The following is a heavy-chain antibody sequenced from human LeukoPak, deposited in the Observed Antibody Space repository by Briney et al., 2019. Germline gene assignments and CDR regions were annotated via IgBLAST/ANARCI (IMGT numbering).Heavy chain of an antibody. Sequence: ASVMVSCKASGYTFTSYDINWVRQATGQGLEWMGWINPNSGNTGYAQKFQDRVTMTSSTSASTAYMELRSLTSEDTAVYYCARFMVRGVLGPWGQGTLVTVSS. CDR3: ARFMVRGVLGP. J-gene: IGHJ5*02. CDR2: INPNSGNT. V-gene: IGHV1-8*02. CDR1: GYTFTSYD. D-gene: IGHD3-10*01.